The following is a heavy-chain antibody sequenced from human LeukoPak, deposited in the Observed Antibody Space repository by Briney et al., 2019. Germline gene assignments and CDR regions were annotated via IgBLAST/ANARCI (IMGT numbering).Heavy chain of an antibody. CDR1: GGSISSSNW. J-gene: IGHJ4*02. CDR3: CSGSMASYYFDY. D-gene: IGHD6-19*01. V-gene: IGHV4-4*02. CDR2: IYHSGST. Sequence: SGTLSLTCAVSGGSISSSNWWSWVSPPPGKGLEWIGEIYHSGSTNYNPSLKSRVTISVDKSKNQFSLKLSSVTAADTAVYYCCSGSMASYYFDYWGQGTLVTVSS.